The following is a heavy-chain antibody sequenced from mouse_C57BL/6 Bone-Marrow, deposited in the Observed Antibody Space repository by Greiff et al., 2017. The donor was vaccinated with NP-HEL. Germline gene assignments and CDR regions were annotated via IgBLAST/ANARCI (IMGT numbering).Heavy chain of an antibody. D-gene: IGHD1-1*01. CDR1: GYTFTSYW. CDR3: ALYYYGSSYGGY. V-gene: IGHV1-59*01. CDR2: IDPSDSYT. J-gene: IGHJ4*01. Sequence: VQLQQPGAELVRPGTSVKLSCKASGYTFTSYWMHWVKQSPGQGLEWIGVIDPSDSYTNYNQKFKGKATLTVDTSSSTAYMQLSSLTSEDSAVYYCALYYYGSSYGGYWGQGTSVTVSS.